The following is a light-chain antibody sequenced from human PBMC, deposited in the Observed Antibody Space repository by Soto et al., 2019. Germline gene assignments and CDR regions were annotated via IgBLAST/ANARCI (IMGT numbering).Light chain of an antibody. CDR3: QQYDSHPYT. CDR1: QSINHW. CDR2: DAS. J-gene: IGKJ2*01. V-gene: IGKV1-5*01. Sequence: DRVTITCRASQSINHWLAWYQQKPGKAPKFLIYDASTLRNGVPSRFSGRGSGTEFTLTISSLQPDDFATYYCQQYDSHPYTFGQGTKVEI.